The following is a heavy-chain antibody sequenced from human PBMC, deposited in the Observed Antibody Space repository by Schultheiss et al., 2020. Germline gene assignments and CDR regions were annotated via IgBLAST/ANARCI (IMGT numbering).Heavy chain of an antibody. D-gene: IGHD4-17*01. CDR3: ARARDYGDYDGTLDY. V-gene: IGHV3-53*01. CDR1: GFTVSSNY. J-gene: IGHJ4*02. CDR2: IYSGGST. Sequence: GESLKISCAASGFTVSSNYMSWVRQAPGKGLEWVSVIYSGGSTYYADSVKGRFTISRDNSKNTLYLQMNSLRAEDTAVYYCARARDYGDYDGTLDYWGQVTLVTLSS.